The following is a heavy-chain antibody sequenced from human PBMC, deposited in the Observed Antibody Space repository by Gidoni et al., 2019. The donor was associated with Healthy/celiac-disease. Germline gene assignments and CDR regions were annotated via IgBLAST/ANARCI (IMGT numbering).Heavy chain of an antibody. Sequence: EVQLVESGGGLVQPGGSLSLSCPASGFTVSSNYMSWVRQAPGKGLEWVSVIYSGGSTYYADSVKGRFTIPRDNSKNTLYLQMNSLRAEDTAVYYCARDAVRGDDAFDIWGQGTMVTVSS. CDR2: IYSGGST. CDR3: ARDAVRGDDAFDI. CDR1: GFTVSSNY. D-gene: IGHD3-10*01. V-gene: IGHV3-66*01. J-gene: IGHJ3*02.